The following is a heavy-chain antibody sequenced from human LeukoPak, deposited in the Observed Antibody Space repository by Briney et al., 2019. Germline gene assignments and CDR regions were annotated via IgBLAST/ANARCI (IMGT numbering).Heavy chain of an antibody. CDR1: GYTFTSYY. V-gene: IGHV1-46*01. CDR2: INPSCGST. CDR3: ARDHIGWLQFGGRGYYYYMDV. J-gene: IGHJ6*03. Sequence: ASVTVSCKASGYTFTSYYMHWVRQAPGQGLEWMGLINPSCGSTSYAQKFQGRVTMTRDTSTSTVYMELSSLRSEDTAVYYCARDHIGWLQFGGRGYYYYMDVWGKGTTGTIS. D-gene: IGHD5-24*01.